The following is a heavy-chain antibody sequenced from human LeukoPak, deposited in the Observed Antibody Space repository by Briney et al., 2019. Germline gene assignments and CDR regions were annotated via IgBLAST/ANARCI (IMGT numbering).Heavy chain of an antibody. CDR2: INPNSGGT. V-gene: IGHV1-2*02. J-gene: IGHJ4*02. CDR3: ARDLRGFGELLNY. D-gene: IGHD3-10*01. CDR1: GYTFTGYY. Sequence: ASVKVSCKASGYTFTGYYMRWVRQAPGQGLEWMGWINPNSGGTNYAQKFQGRVTMTRDTSISTAYMELSRLRSDDTAVYYCARDLRGFGELLNYWGQGTLVTVSS.